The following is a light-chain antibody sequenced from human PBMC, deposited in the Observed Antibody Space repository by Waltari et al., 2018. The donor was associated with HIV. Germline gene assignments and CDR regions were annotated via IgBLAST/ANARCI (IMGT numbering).Light chain of an antibody. V-gene: IGLV2-14*01. CDR3: SSYTSYSRLV. J-gene: IGLJ1*01. CDR2: DVS. Sequence: QTALTQPASVSGSPGQSITISCSGPSLDIRGFSQVSWFQHHPGKAPKLIMFDVSIRPSGLSNRFSGSKSGITASLTISGLQTEDEADYYCSSYTSYSRLVFGTGTKVTV. CDR1: SLDIRGFSQ.